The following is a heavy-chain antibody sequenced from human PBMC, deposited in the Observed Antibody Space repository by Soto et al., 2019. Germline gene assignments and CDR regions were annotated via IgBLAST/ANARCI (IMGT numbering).Heavy chain of an antibody. D-gene: IGHD3-10*01. CDR1: GFTFSSYS. J-gene: IGHJ6*02. Sequence: PGGSLRLSCAASGFTFSSYSMNWVRQAPGKGLEWVSSISSSSSYIYYADSVKGRFTISRDNANNSLYLQMNSLRAEDTAVYYCARVYGSGIGGMDVWGQGTTVTVSS. CDR2: ISSSSSYI. V-gene: IGHV3-21*01. CDR3: ARVYGSGIGGMDV.